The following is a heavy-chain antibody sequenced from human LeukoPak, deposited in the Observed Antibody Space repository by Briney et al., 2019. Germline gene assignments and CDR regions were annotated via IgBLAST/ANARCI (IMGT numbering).Heavy chain of an antibody. CDR3: ARGRGSGWFNFDY. Sequence: SETLSLTCTVSGVSISGYYWNWIRQPPGKGLEWIGYIYYSGSTNYNPSLKSRVTISLDTPKNQFSLKLTSVTAADTAVYYCARGRGSGWFNFDYWGQGTLVTVSS. D-gene: IGHD6-19*01. J-gene: IGHJ4*02. CDR1: GVSISGYY. CDR2: IYYSGST. V-gene: IGHV4-59*01.